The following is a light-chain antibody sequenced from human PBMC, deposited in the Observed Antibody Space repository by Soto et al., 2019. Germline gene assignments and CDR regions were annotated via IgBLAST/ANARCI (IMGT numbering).Light chain of an antibody. Sequence: QSVLTQPPSVSGSPGQSITVSCTGTSSGIGASNFVSWYQHLPGKAPKLLIYGVTIRPSGISNRFSGSKSGSTASLTISGLRDEDEADYYCSSYSTSYFYFFGSGTKVTVL. CDR3: SSYSTSYFYF. J-gene: IGLJ1*01. CDR2: GVT. V-gene: IGLV2-14*01. CDR1: SSGIGASNF.